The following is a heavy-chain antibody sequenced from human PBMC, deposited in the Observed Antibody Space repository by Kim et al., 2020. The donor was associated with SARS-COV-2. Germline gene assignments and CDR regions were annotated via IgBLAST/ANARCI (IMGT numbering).Heavy chain of an antibody. CDR2: INRDGTTT. V-gene: IGHV3-74*01. CDR1: GFTFSNYW. D-gene: IGHD4-4*01. Sequence: GGSLRLSCAASGFTFSNYWMHWVRQAPGKGLVFVSRINRDGTTTNYADSVKGRFTISRDNAKNTLSLQMNSLRAEDTAVYYCTSPGFGIHDYNEVDYWGQGTLVTVSS. J-gene: IGHJ4*02. CDR3: TSPGFGIHDYNEVDY.